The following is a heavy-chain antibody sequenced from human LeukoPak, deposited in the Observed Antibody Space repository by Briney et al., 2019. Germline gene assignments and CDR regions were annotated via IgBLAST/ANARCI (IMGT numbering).Heavy chain of an antibody. Sequence: GASVKVSCKASGFTFTSSAMQWVRQARRQRLEWIGWTVVGSGNTNYAQKFQERVTITRDMSTSTAYMELSSLRSEDTAVYYCAAAGGYSYGEGCWGQGTLVTVSS. J-gene: IGHJ4*02. CDR3: AAAGGYSYGEGC. D-gene: IGHD5-18*01. CDR1: GFTFTSSA. CDR2: TVVGSGNT. V-gene: IGHV1-58*02.